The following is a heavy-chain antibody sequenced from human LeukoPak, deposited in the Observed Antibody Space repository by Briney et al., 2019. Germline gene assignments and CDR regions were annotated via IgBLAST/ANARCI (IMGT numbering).Heavy chain of an antibody. CDR2: ISGSGGST. V-gene: IGHV3-23*01. CDR1: GFTFSSYA. J-gene: IGHJ4*02. Sequence: GGSLRLSCAASGFTFSSYAMSWVRQAPGKGLEWVSAISGSGGSTYSADSVKGRLTISRDNSKNTLYLQMNSLRAEDTAVYYCAKHVLLWFGESHFDYWGQGALVTVSS. CDR3: AKHVLLWFGESHFDY. D-gene: IGHD3-10*01.